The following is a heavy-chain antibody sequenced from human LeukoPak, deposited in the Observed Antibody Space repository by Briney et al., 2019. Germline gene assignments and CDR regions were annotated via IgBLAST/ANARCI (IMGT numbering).Heavy chain of an antibody. CDR1: GGTFSNYA. J-gene: IGHJ5*02. CDR3: VRRQALRGRHRAFDP. D-gene: IGHD6-25*01. V-gene: IGHV1-69*05. Sequence: SVKVSCKASGGTFSNYAISWVRQAPGQGLEWLGGIIPMFGTAKYAQKFQGRVTITTDESTTTAHMELISLRFEDTAVYYCVRRQALRGRHRAFDPWGQGTLVTVTS. CDR2: IIPMFGTA.